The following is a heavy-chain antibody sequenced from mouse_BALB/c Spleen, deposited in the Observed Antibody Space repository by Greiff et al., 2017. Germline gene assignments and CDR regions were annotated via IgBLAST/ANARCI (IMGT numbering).Heavy chain of an antibody. J-gene: IGHJ4*01. V-gene: IGHV1-7*01. Sequence: QVQLKESGAELAKPGASVKMYCKASGYTFTSYWMHWVKQRPGQGLEWIGYINPSTGYTEYNQKFKDKATLTADKSSSTAYMQLSSLTSEDSAVYYCARSWGLYAMDYWGQGTSVTVSS. CDR1: GYTFTSYW. CDR2: INPSTGYT. CDR3: ARSWGLYAMDY.